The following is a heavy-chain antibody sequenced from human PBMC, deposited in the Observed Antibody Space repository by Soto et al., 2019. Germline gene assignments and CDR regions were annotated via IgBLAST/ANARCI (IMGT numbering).Heavy chain of an antibody. CDR1: GGTFSSYA. CDR3: ARDHFDSSLAPLDY. J-gene: IGHJ4*02. Sequence: ASVKVSCKASGGTFSSYAISWVRQAPGQGLEWMGGIIPIFGTANYAQKFQGRVTITADDSTSTAYMELSSLRSEDTAVYYCARDHFDSSLAPLDYWGQGTLVTVSS. V-gene: IGHV1-69*13. CDR2: IIPIFGTA. D-gene: IGHD2-21*01.